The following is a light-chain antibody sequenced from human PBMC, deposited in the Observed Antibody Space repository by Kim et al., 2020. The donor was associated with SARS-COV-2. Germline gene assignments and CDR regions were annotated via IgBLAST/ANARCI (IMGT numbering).Light chain of an antibody. CDR3: QQYSSTPPT. J-gene: IGKJ2*01. CDR1: QSVLYSSNNKNY. V-gene: IGKV4-1*01. CDR2: WAS. Sequence: DIVMTQSPDSLAVSLGERATINCKSSQSVLYSSNNKNYLAWYQQKPGQPPKLLIYWASTRESGVPDRFSGSGSGTDFTHTISSLQAEDVAVYYCQQYSSTPPTFGRGTKLEI.